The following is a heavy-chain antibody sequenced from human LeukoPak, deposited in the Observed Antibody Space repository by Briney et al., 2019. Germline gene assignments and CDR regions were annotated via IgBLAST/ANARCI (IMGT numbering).Heavy chain of an antibody. CDR2: INHSGST. CDR3: AHSVFYDSTAAY. D-gene: IGHD3-22*01. J-gene: IGHJ4*02. CDR1: GGSFSLYY. V-gene: IGHV4-34*01. Sequence: SETLSLTCAVYGGSFSLYYRTWIRQPPGKGLEWIGEINHSGSTNYNPSLMGRVTISVDTSKTQFSLKLSSVTAADTAVYYCAHSVFYDSTAAYWGQGTLVAVSS.